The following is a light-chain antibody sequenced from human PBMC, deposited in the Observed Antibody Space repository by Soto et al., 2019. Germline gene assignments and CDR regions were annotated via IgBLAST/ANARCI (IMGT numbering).Light chain of an antibody. J-gene: IGKJ5*01. Sequence: IQMTQSPSSLAASVGDSVTITCRASQGINSYLAWYQQKPGKAPKLLIYAASSLQSGVPSRFSGSGSGTDFTLTIRGLQPEDFATYYCQQPISFPITFGQGTRLEIK. V-gene: IGKV1-12*01. CDR1: QGINSY. CDR2: AAS. CDR3: QQPISFPIT.